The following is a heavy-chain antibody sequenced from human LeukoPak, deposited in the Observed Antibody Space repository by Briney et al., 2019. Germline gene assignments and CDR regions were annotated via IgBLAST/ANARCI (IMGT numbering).Heavy chain of an antibody. V-gene: IGHV1-69*06. Sequence: GASVKVSCKASGGTFSSYAISWVRQAPGQGLEWMGGIIPIFGTANYAQKFQGRVTITADKSTSTAYMELSSLRSDDTAVYYCARDRPYGSGTPPYWGQGTLVTVSS. J-gene: IGHJ4*02. CDR2: IIPIFGTA. CDR1: GGTFSSYA. D-gene: IGHD3-10*01. CDR3: ARDRPYGSGTPPY.